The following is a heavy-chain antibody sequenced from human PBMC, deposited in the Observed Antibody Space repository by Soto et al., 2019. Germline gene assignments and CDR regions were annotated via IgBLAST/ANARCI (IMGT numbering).Heavy chain of an antibody. CDR1: GRTFSNYA. Sequence: GGSLRLSCAASGRTFSNYAMSWVRQAPGKGLEWVSGITAGGGETFLADSVKGRFTISRDNSKNTLYLQMNSLRAEDTALYYCAKDYGSSSTFFDYWGQGALVTVSS. CDR3: AKDYGSSSTFFDY. CDR2: ITAGGGET. D-gene: IGHD6-6*01. J-gene: IGHJ4*02. V-gene: IGHV3-23*01.